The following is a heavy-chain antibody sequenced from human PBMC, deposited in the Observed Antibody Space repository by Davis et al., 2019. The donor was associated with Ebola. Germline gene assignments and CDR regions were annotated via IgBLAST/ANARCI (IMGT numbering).Heavy chain of an antibody. V-gene: IGHV3-23*01. D-gene: IGHD3-10*01. CDR3: AKLNSYGDY. CDR2: ITNNGGNI. CDR1: GFSFSSHG. Sequence: GGSLRLSCAASGFSFSSHGMSCVRQSPGKGLEWVSTITNNGGNIYYADSVKGRFTISRDNSKDTVYLQMGSLRAEDTAVYYCAKLNSYGDYWGQGTLVTVSS. J-gene: IGHJ4*02.